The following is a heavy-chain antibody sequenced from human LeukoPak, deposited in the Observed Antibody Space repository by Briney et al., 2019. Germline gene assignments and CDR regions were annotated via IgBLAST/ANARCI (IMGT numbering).Heavy chain of an antibody. CDR1: GFTFSSYG. CDR2: IRYDGSNK. D-gene: IGHD3-22*01. Sequence: QPGGSLRLSCAASGFTFSSYGMHWVRQAPGKGLEWVALIRYDGSNKYYADSVKGRFTISRDNSKNTLYLQMNSLRAEDTAVYYCAKGGLYYCDSSGYYPIYWGQGTLVTVSS. J-gene: IGHJ4*02. CDR3: AKGGLYYCDSSGYYPIY. V-gene: IGHV3-30*02.